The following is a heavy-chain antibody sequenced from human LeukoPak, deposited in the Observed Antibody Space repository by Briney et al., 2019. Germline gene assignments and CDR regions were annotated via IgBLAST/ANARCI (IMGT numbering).Heavy chain of an antibody. CDR1: GGSFSSYY. CDR2: INHSGST. CDR3: ARPGYYYDSGSYVGY. D-gene: IGHD3-10*01. Sequence: SETLSLTCAVYGGSFSSYYWSWIRQPPGKGLEWIGEINHSGSTNYNPSLKSRVTISVDTSKKQFFLKLRSVTAADTAIYYCARPGYYYDSGSYVGYWGQGTLVTVSS. J-gene: IGHJ4*02. V-gene: IGHV4-34*01.